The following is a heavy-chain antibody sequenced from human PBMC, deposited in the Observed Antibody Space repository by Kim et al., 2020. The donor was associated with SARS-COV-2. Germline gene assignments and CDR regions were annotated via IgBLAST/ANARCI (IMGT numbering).Heavy chain of an antibody. D-gene: IGHD6-25*01. V-gene: IGHV4-59*01. CDR1: GGSISNFY. J-gene: IGHJ4*02. CDR2: IYYSGST. Sequence: SETLSLTCTVSGGSISNFYWSWIRHPPGKGLEWIGYIYYSGSTNYNPSLKSRVTISVDTSKNQFSLKLTSVTAADTAVYYCARVASSVLDYWGQGVLVTISS. CDR3: ARVASSVLDY.